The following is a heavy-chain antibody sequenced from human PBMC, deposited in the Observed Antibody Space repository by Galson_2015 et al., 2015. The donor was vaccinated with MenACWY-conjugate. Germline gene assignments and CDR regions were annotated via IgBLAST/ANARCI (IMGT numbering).Heavy chain of an antibody. J-gene: IGHJ6*03. CDR3: ARVGTWIPQYFYYMDV. CDR1: GFTFTGYE. V-gene: IGHV3-48*03. D-gene: IGHD5-18*01. CDR2: ISKSGSPI. Sequence: PLRLSCEASGFTFTGYEVNWVRQAPGKGLEWLSYISKSGSPIYYADSVKGRFTISRENMKKPLFMEMNNLRAGDTGVYYSARVGTWIPQYFYYMDVWGKGTTVTVSS.